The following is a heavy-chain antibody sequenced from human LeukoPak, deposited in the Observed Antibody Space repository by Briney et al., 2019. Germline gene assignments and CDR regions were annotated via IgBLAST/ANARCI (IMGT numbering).Heavy chain of an antibody. D-gene: IGHD5-18*01. CDR3: ARDRTGRNTAQDDY. CDR1: GGSISSYY. V-gene: IGHV4-59*04. Sequence: SETLSLTCTVSGGSISSYYWSWIRQPPGRGLEWIGSIYYTGGTLYNPSLKSRVSMSVDTSTNQFSLKLTSVTAADTAVYYCARDRTGRNTAQDDYWGQGTLVTVSS. J-gene: IGHJ4*02. CDR2: IYYTGGT.